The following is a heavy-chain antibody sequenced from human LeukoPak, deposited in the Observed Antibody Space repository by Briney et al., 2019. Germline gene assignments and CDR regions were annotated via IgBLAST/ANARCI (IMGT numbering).Heavy chain of an antibody. CDR3: AKGDGSGSYYNDFDY. CDR1: GFTFDDYA. J-gene: IGHJ4*02. Sequence: GGSLRLSCAASGFTFDDYAMHWVRQAPGKGLEWVSAISGSGGSTYYADSVKGRFTISRDNSKNTLYLQMNSLRAGDTAVYYCAKGDGSGSYYNDFDYWGQGTLVTVSS. V-gene: IGHV3-23*01. D-gene: IGHD3-10*01. CDR2: ISGSGGST.